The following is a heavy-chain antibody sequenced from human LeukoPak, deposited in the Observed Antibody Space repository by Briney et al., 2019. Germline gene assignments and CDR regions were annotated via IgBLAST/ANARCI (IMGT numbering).Heavy chain of an antibody. CDR2: IKSNANGGTT. Sequence: GGSLRLSCATSGFTFSNAWMTWVGQAPGKGLEWIGLIKSNANGGTTDYAAPVKDRFTISRDDSKATLYLQMNSLKIDDTAVYFCAAVGSWFEYYWGQGTLVTVSS. J-gene: IGHJ4*02. CDR3: AAVGSWFEYY. CDR1: GFTFSNAW. D-gene: IGHD3-10*01. V-gene: IGHV3-15*01.